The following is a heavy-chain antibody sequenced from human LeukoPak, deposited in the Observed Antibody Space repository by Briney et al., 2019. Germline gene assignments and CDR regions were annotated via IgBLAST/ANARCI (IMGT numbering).Heavy chain of an antibody. Sequence: ASVKVSCKASGGTFSRYAISWVRQAPGQGLEWMGGIIPIFGTANYAQKFQGRVTITADESTSTAYMELSSLRSEDTAVYYCARDMALFPLGVDGWFDPWGQGTLVTVSS. D-gene: IGHD3-16*01. CDR3: ARDMALFPLGVDGWFDP. J-gene: IGHJ5*02. CDR2: IIPIFGTA. CDR1: GGTFSRYA. V-gene: IGHV1-69*13.